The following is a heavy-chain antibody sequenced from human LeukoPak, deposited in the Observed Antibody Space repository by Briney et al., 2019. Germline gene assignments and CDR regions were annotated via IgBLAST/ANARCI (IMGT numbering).Heavy chain of an antibody. V-gene: IGHV1-18*01. CDR3: ARSSLGTITAGPFDY. CDR2: ISGYNGNT. J-gene: IGHJ4*02. CDR1: GYTFSSYG. D-gene: IGHD5-12*01. Sequence: ASVTVSCKAPGYTFSSYGIAWVRQAPGQGLEWMGWISGYNGNTNYAQKLQGRVSMASDTSTTTAYMELRSLTSDDTALYYCARSSLGTITAGPFDYWGQGTLVTVSS.